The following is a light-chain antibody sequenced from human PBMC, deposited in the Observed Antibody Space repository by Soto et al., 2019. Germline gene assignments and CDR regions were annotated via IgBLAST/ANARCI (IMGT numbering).Light chain of an antibody. CDR3: CSYAGSFTVL. CDR2: DIS. CDR1: SSDVGGYHY. V-gene: IGLV2-11*01. J-gene: IGLJ3*02. Sequence: QSALTQPHSVSGSPGQSVTISCTGTSSDVGGYHYVSWYQQHPGMAPQLMIYDISKRPSGVPDRFSGSKSGNTASLTISGLQAEDEAEYYCCSYAGSFTVLFGGGTKLTVL.